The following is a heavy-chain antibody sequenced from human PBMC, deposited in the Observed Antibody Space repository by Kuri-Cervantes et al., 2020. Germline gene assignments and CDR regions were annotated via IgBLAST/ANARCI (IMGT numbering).Heavy chain of an antibody. CDR2: IYSGGST. J-gene: IGHJ4*02. V-gene: IGHV3-53*01. CDR1: GFTVSSNY. CDR3: ARSWITESGY. Sequence: GESPKISCAASGFTVSSNYMSWVRQAPGKGLEWVSVIYSGGSTYYADSVKGRFTISRDSSKNTVYLQMNSLRVEDTAVYYCARSWITESGYWGQGTLVTVSS. D-gene: IGHD2-2*03.